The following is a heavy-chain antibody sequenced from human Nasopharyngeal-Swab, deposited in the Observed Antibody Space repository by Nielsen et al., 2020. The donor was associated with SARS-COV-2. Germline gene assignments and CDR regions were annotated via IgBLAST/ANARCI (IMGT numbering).Heavy chain of an antibody. Sequence: SETLSLTCTVSGGSISSSSYYWGWIRQPPGKGLEWIGSIYYSGSTYYNPSHKSRVTISVDTSKNQFSLKLSSVTAADTAVYYCARHRYSSSWSWYFDYWGQGTLVTVSS. D-gene: IGHD6-13*01. CDR2: IYYSGST. J-gene: IGHJ4*02. V-gene: IGHV4-39*01. CDR1: GGSISSSSYY. CDR3: ARHRYSSSWSWYFDY.